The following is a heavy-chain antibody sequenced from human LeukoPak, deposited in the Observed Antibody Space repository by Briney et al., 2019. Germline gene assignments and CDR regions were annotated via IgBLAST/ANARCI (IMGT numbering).Heavy chain of an antibody. CDR3: AKAYGSGSYSPYHFDY. CDR1: GFTFDDYA. D-gene: IGHD3-10*01. CDR2: ISWNSGSI. J-gene: IGHJ4*02. Sequence: GGSLRLSCAASGFTFDDYAMHWVRQAPGKGLEWVSGISWNSGSIGYADSVKGRFTISRDNAKNSLYLQMNSLRAEDTALYYCAKAYGSGSYSPYHFDYWGQGTLVTVSS. V-gene: IGHV3-9*01.